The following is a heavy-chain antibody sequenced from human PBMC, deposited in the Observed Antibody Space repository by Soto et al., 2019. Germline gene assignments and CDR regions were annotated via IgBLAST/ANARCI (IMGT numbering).Heavy chain of an antibody. CDR2: ISPYNGNT. Sequence: ASVKVSCKTSGYAFTSYGINWVRQATGRGLEWMGWISPYNGNTKYAQQLQGRVTMTTDTSTSTAYMELRSLRSDDTAVYYCATKPGLYYYDSSGYYYDAFDIWGQGTMVTVSS. J-gene: IGHJ3*02. CDR3: ATKPGLYYYDSSGYYYDAFDI. CDR1: GYAFTSYG. V-gene: IGHV1-18*01. D-gene: IGHD3-22*01.